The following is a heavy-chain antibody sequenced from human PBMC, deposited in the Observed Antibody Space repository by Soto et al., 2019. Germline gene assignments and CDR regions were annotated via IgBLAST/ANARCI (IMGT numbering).Heavy chain of an antibody. D-gene: IGHD5-12*01. V-gene: IGHV3-21*01. Sequence: GGSLRLSCAASGFTFSSYSMNWVRQAPGKGLEWVSSISSSSSYIYYADSVKGRFTISRDNAKNSLYLQMNSLRAEDTAEYYCSRSAYSGYFTGDYWGQGTLVTVSS. CDR1: GFTFSSYS. CDR3: SRSAYSGYFTGDY. J-gene: IGHJ4*02. CDR2: ISSSSSYI.